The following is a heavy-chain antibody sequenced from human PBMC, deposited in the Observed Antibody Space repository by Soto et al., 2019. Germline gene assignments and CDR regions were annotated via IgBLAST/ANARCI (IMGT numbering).Heavy chain of an antibody. J-gene: IGHJ6*02. V-gene: IGHV5-51*01. CDR2: IYPGDSDT. CDR3: ARLAVVGAIYYYYGMDV. D-gene: IGHD1-26*01. Sequence: GESLKISCKGSGYRFTNYWIAWVRQMPGTGLEWRGIIYPGDSDTRCSPSFQGQVTISADKSIDTAHLQWSSLKASDTAMYYCARLAVVGAIYYYYGMDVWGQGTTVTVSS. CDR1: GYRFTNYW.